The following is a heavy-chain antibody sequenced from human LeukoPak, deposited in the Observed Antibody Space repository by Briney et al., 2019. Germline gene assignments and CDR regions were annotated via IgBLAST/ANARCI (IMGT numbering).Heavy chain of an antibody. CDR1: GFTFSSYS. D-gene: IGHD3-10*01. Sequence: PGGSLRLSCAASGFTFSSYSMNWVRQAPGKGLEWVSYISSSSSTIYYADSVKGRFTISRDNAKNSLYLQMNSLRAEDTAVYYCARGVSGDPDDAFDIWGQGTMVTVSS. V-gene: IGHV3-48*01. J-gene: IGHJ3*02. CDR3: ARGVSGDPDDAFDI. CDR2: ISSSSSTI.